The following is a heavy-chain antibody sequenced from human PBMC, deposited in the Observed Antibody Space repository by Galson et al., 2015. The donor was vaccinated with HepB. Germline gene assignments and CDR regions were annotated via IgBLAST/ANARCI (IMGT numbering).Heavy chain of an antibody. CDR2: ISSSSSYI. CDR1: GFTFSSYS. CDR3: ARGTSLIVVVTGDAFDI. J-gene: IGHJ3*02. Sequence: SLRLSCAASGFTFSSYSMNWVRQAPGKGLEWVSSISSSSSYIYYADSVKGRFTISRDNAKNSLYLQMNSLRAEDTAVYYCARGTSLIVVVTGDAFDIWGQGTMVTVSS. D-gene: IGHD2-21*02. V-gene: IGHV3-21*01.